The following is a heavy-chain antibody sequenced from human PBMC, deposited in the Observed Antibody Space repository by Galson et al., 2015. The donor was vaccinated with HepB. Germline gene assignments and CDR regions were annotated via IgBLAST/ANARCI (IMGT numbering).Heavy chain of an antibody. CDR2: ISSSGTTI. CDR1: GFTFNTYS. CDR3: ARDYYDRDHYDSRDYKNSYFDL. J-gene: IGHJ2*01. D-gene: IGHD3-22*01. V-gene: IGHV3-48*02. Sequence: SLRLSCAASGFTFNTYSMSWVRQAPGKGLEWVSYISSSGTTIYYAHSLKGRFTISRDNAKNSLYLQMNSLRDEDTAVYYCARDYYDRDHYDSRDYKNSYFDLWGRGTLVTVSS.